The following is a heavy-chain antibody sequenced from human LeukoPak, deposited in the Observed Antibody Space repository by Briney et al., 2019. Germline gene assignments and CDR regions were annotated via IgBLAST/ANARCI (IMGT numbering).Heavy chain of an antibody. V-gene: IGHV3-23*01. Sequence: GGSLRLSCAASGFTFNIYGMSWVRQAPGKGLEWVSAISGSGGSTYYADSVKGRFTISRDNSKNTLYLQMNSLRAEDTAVYYCAKVGTAVAGTSSWFDPWGQGTLVTVSS. CDR2: ISGSGGST. CDR1: GFTFNIYG. J-gene: IGHJ5*02. CDR3: AKVGTAVAGTSSWFDP. D-gene: IGHD6-19*01.